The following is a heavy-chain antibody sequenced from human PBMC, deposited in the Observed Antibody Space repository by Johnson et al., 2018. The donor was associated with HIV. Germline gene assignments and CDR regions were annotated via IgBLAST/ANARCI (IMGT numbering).Heavy chain of an antibody. Sequence: VQLVESGGGLVQPGGSLRLSCAASGFTFDDYGMSWVRQAPGKGLEWVSGINWNGGSTGYADSVKGRFTISRDNAKNSLYLQRNSLRAEDTALYYCARDGPYSGYDENAFDIWGQGTMVTVSS. D-gene: IGHD5-12*01. J-gene: IGHJ3*02. CDR2: INWNGGST. V-gene: IGHV3-20*04. CDR3: ARDGPYSGYDENAFDI. CDR1: GFTFDDYG.